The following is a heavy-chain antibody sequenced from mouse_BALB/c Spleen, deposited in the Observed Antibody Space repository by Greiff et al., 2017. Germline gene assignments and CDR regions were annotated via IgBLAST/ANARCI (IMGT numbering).Heavy chain of an antibody. V-gene: IGHV5-12-1*01. J-gene: IGHJ1*01. CDR2: ISSGGGST. CDR3: ARRDYGSSSYWYFDV. D-gene: IGHD1-1*01. CDR1: GFAFSSYD. Sequence: DVKLVESGGGLVKPGGSLKLSCAASGFAFSSYDMSWVRQTPEKRLEWVAYISSGGGSTYYPDTVKGRFTISRDNAKNTLYLQMSSLKSEDTAMYYCARRDYGSSSYWYFDVWGAGTTVTVSS.